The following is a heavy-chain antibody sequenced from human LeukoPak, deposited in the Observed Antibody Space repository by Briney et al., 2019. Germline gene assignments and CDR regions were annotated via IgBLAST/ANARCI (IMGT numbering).Heavy chain of an antibody. J-gene: IGHJ3*01. CDR1: GYTFTSYG. D-gene: IGHD6-19*01. Sequence: ASVKVSCKASGYTFTSYGISWVRQAPGQGLEWMGWISAYNGNTNYAQKLQGRVTMTTDTSTSTAYMELRSLRSDDTAVYYCAREDLGPAYSSGWYWLGAFDLWGQGTMVTVSS. V-gene: IGHV1-18*04. CDR2: ISAYNGNT. CDR3: AREDLGPAYSSGWYWLGAFDL.